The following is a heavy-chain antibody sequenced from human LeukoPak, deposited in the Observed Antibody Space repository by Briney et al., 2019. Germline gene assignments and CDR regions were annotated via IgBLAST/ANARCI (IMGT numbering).Heavy chain of an antibody. CDR3: ARPEVVAGTYYYYYMDV. Sequence: GGSLRLSCAASGFTFRDYYMSWIRQAPGKGLEWVSYISSSGSTIYYADSVKGRFTVSRDNAKNSLFLQMNSLGAEDTAVYYCARPEVVAGTYYYYYMDVWGKGTTVTVSS. CDR2: ISSSGSTI. V-gene: IGHV3-11*01. D-gene: IGHD2-15*01. J-gene: IGHJ6*03. CDR1: GFTFRDYY.